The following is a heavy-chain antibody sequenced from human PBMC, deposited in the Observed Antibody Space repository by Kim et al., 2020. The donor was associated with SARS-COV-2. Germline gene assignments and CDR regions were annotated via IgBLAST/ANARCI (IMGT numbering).Heavy chain of an antibody. CDR3: ARAELGGWYGY. CDR2: T. J-gene: IGHJ4*02. V-gene: IGHV3-13*01. Sequence: TYYPGSVKGRFTISRENAKNSLYLQMNSLRAGDTAEYYCARAELGGWYGYWGQGTLVTVSS. D-gene: IGHD6-19*01.